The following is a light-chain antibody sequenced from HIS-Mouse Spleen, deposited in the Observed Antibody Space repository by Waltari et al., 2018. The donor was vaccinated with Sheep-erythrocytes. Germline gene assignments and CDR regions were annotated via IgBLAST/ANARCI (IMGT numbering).Light chain of an antibody. CDR2: DVS. Sequence: QSALTQPRSVSGSPGQSVTISCTGTSSDVGGYNYVPCHQPHPRKAPKLMIYDVSKLPSGVPDRVSGSKSGNTASLTISGLQAEDEADYYCCSYAGSYNHVFATGTKVTVL. CDR1: SSDVGGYNY. V-gene: IGLV2-11*01. CDR3: CSYAGSYNHV. J-gene: IGLJ1*01.